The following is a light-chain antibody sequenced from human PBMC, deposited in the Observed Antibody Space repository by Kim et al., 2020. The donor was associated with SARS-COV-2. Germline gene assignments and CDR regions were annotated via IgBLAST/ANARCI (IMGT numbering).Light chain of an antibody. J-gene: IGLJ3*02. Sequence: QPVLTQPSSLSASPGASASLTCTLLSGINVGTYKIYWFQQKPGSPPQYLLRYKSDSDKQQGSGVPSRFSGSKDASANAGILLISGLQSEDEADYHCMIWHNSAWVFGGGTQLTVL. CDR3: MIWHNSAWV. V-gene: IGLV5-45*02. CDR2: YKSDSDK. CDR1: SGINVGTYK.